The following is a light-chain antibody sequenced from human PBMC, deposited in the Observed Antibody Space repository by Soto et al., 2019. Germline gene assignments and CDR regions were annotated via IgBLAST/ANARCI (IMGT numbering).Light chain of an antibody. Sequence: QSALTQPASVSGSPEQSITISCTGTSSDVGGYNYVSWYQQYPGKAPKLMIYEVVNRPSGVSNRFSGSKSGNTASLTISGLQAEDEADYYCSSYTSSILVFGGGTKLTVL. V-gene: IGLV2-14*01. CDR2: EVV. CDR3: SSYTSSILV. CDR1: SSDVGGYNY. J-gene: IGLJ3*02.